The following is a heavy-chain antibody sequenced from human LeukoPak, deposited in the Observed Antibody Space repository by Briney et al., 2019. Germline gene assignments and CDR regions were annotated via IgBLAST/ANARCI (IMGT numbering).Heavy chain of an antibody. CDR1: RGTFPNYD. CDR3: ASVGKKLGPTSDAFDI. D-gene: IGHD7-27*01. V-gene: IGHV1-69*04. Sequence: GASVKVSCKASRGTFPNYDISWVRQAPGQGLEWMGRFVPSVDVANYSPKFRGRVTITADKSTTTVFMELSSLRSEDTAVYYCASVGKKLGPTSDAFDIWGQGTMVTVSS. CDR2: FVPSVDVA. J-gene: IGHJ3*02.